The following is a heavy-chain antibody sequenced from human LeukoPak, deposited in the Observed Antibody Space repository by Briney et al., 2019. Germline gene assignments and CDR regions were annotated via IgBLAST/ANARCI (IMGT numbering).Heavy chain of an antibody. CDR2: ISSTSTYI. D-gene: IGHD2-15*01. J-gene: IGHJ4*02. Sequence: GGSLRLSCAASGFIFSRYTINWVRQAPGKGLEWVSSISSTSTYIYYADSVKGRFTISRDNAKNTLYLQMNTLRAEDTAMYYCARTFVVIGAMDYLDYWGQGTLVTVSS. CDR1: GFIFSRYT. CDR3: ARTFVVIGAMDYLDY. V-gene: IGHV3-21*04.